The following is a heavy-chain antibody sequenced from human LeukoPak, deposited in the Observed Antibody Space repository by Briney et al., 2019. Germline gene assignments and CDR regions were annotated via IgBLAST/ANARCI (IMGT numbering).Heavy chain of an antibody. J-gene: IGHJ5*02. V-gene: IGHV1-2*02. CDR3: ARSWLWFGGPVLWFDP. CDR2: INPNSGGT. D-gene: IGHD3-10*01. CDR1: GYTFTGYY. Sequence: GASVKVSCKASGYTFTGYYMHWVRQAPGQGLEWMGWINPNSGGTNYAQKFQGRVTMTRDTSISTAYMELSRLRSDDTAVYYCARSWLWFGGPVLWFDPWGQGTLVTVSS.